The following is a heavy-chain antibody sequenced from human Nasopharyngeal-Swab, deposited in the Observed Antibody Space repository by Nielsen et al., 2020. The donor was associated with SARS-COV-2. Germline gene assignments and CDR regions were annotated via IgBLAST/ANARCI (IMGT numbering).Heavy chain of an antibody. V-gene: IGHV3-13*05. D-gene: IGHD6-19*01. CDR3: ARARSVAGTGDDDFDI. CDR2: IGTAGDP. CDR1: GFPFCSYD. Sequence: GASLPLSCASSGFPFCSYDMHWVRQATGKGLEWVSAIGTAGDPYYPGSVKGRFTISRENAKNSLYLQMNSLRAGDTAVYYCARARSVAGTGDDDFDIWGQGTMVTVSS. J-gene: IGHJ3*02.